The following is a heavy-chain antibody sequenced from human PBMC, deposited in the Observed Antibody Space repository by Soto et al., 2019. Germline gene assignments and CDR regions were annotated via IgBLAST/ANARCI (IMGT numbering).Heavy chain of an antibody. CDR1: GFTFKNYG. Sequence: QVQLVESGGGVVQPGRSLRLSCAASGFTFKNYGIHWVRQAPGKGLEWVAVISDDGDDKYYADSVKGRFTVSRDNSRNTLYLQMNSLRPEDTAMYYCAKEGIELWSAFDYWVQGTLVTVSS. V-gene: IGHV3-30*18. CDR3: AKEGIELWSAFDY. D-gene: IGHD5-18*01. J-gene: IGHJ4*02. CDR2: ISDDGDDK.